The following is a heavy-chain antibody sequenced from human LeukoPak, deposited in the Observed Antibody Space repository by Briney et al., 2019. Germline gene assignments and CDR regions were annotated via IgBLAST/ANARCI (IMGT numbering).Heavy chain of an antibody. V-gene: IGHV3-7*01. CDR1: GFTFSSYW. CDR2: IKQDGSEK. Sequence: QSGGSLRLSCAASGFTFSSYWMSWVRQAPGKGLEWVANIKQDGSEKYYVDSVKGRFTISRDNAKNSLYLQMNSLRAEDTAVYYCARSGSYYQGWFDPWGQGTLVTVSS. D-gene: IGHD1-26*01. J-gene: IGHJ5*02. CDR3: ARSGSYYQGWFDP.